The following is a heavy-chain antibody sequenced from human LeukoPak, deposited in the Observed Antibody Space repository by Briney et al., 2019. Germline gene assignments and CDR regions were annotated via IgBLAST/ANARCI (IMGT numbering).Heavy chain of an antibody. Sequence: SETLSLACTVSGGSISSYYWSWIRQPPEKGLEWIGYIHYSGSTNYIPSLKSRVTISIDTSKNQFSLKVSSVTAADTAVYYCAVGDSGHEYWGHGILVTVSS. CDR2: IHYSGST. J-gene: IGHJ4*01. CDR1: GGSISSYY. D-gene: IGHD4-17*01. CDR3: AVGDSGHEY. V-gene: IGHV4-59*01.